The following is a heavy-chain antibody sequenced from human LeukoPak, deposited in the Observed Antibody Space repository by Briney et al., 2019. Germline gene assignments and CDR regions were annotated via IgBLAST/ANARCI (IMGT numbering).Heavy chain of an antibody. CDR2: INHSGSP. V-gene: IGHV4-34*01. CDR1: GGSFSDYY. D-gene: IGHD3-3*01. Sequence: SETLSLTFAVYGGSFSDYYWTWIRQPPGKGLEWIGEINHSGSPNNNPSLKSRVSISFDTSKNQFSLKLTSVTAADTAVYYCGSRRTAMFGVIKGPIDYWGQGTLVTVSS. J-gene: IGHJ4*02. CDR3: GSRRTAMFGVIKGPIDY.